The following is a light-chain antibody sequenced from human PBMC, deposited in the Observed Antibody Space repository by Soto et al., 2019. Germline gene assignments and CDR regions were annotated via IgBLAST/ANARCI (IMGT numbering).Light chain of an antibody. J-gene: IGKJ2*01. CDR3: QQYSTYPYI. CDR2: KAS. V-gene: IGKV1-5*03. Sequence: DIQMTQSPSTLSASVGDRVTITCRASQSINRWLAWYQQKPGKAPKLLIYKASSLESGVPSRFSGSRIGTEFSLSISSLQPDDFATYYCQQYSTYPYIFGQGTKVDIK. CDR1: QSINRW.